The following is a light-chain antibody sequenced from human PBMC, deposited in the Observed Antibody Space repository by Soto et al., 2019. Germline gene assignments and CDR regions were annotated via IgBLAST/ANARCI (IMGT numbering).Light chain of an antibody. CDR2: GAS. V-gene: IGKV3-20*01. J-gene: IGKJ5*01. Sequence: EIGMTQSPATMSVSPGERATLSCRASQSVSSNYLAWYQQKPGQAPRLLIYGASSRATGIPDRFSGSGSGTDFTLTISRLEPEDFAVYYCQQYGSSPTFGQGTRLEIK. CDR3: QQYGSSPT. CDR1: QSVSSNY.